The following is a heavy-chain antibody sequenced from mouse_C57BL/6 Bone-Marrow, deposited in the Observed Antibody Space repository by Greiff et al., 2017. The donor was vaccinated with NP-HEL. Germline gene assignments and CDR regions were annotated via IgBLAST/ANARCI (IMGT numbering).Heavy chain of an antibody. CDR2: ISNLAYSI. D-gene: IGHD2-3*01. J-gene: IGHJ3*01. CDR3: ARKENGYYGFAH. V-gene: IGHV5-15*01. CDR1: GFTFSDYG. Sequence: EVMLVESGGGLVQPGGSLKLSCAASGFTFSDYGMAWVRQAPRKGPEWVAFISNLAYSIYYADTVTGRFTISRENAKNTLYLEMTSLRSEDTAMYYCARKENGYYGFAHWGQGTLVTVSA.